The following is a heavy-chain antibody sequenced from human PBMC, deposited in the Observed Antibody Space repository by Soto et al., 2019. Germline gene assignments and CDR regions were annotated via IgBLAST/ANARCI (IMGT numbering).Heavy chain of an antibody. V-gene: IGHV1-69*02. CDR2: IIPILGIA. D-gene: IGHD6-19*01. J-gene: IGHJ4*02. CDR1: GGTFSSYT. Sequence: QVQLVQSGAEVKKPGSSVKVSCKASGGTFSSYTISWVRQAPGQGLEWMGRIIPILGIANYAQKFQGRVTITADKSTSTAYMELSSLRSEDTAVYYCARAGYPGGRYDYWGQGTLVTVSS. CDR3: ARAGYPGGRYDY.